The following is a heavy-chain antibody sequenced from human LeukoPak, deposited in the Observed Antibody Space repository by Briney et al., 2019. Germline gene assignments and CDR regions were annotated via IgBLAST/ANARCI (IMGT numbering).Heavy chain of an antibody. D-gene: IGHD2-15*01. J-gene: IGHJ4*02. Sequence: GGSLRLSCAVSGFTFSSYAMTWVRQAPGRGLEWVSTVSGSGGTTDYADSVKGRFTISRDNSKSTLCLQMNSLRAEDTAVYYCAKQLGYCSDGSCYFPYWGQGTLVTVSS. CDR3: AKQLGYCSDGSCYFPY. V-gene: IGHV3-23*01. CDR1: GFTFSSYA. CDR2: VSGSGGTT.